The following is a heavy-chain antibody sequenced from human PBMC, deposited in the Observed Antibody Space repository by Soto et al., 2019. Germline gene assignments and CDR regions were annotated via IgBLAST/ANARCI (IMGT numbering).Heavy chain of an antibody. J-gene: IGHJ5*02. Sequence: SETLSLTCTVSGGSISSGGYYWGWIRQHPGKGLEWIGYIYYSGSTYYNPSLKSRVTISVDTSKNQFSLKLSSVTAADTAVYYCARGSYGSGSYPPTHNWFDPWGQGTLVTVSS. CDR2: IYYSGST. D-gene: IGHD3-10*01. CDR1: GGSISSGGYY. V-gene: IGHV4-31*03. CDR3: ARGSYGSGSYPPTHNWFDP.